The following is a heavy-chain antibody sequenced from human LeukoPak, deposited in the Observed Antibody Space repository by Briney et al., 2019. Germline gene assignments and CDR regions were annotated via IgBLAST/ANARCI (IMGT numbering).Heavy chain of an antibody. D-gene: IGHD2-2*01. CDR2: INPNSGGT. CDR3: AREAYCSSTSCYFWESDY. V-gene: IGHV1-2*02. J-gene: IGHJ4*02. CDR1: GYTFTGYY. Sequence: APVKVSCKASGYTFTGYYMHWVRQAPGQGLEWMGWINPNSGGTNYAQKFQGRVTMTRDTSISTAYMELSRLRSDDTAVYYCAREAYCSSTSCYFWESDYWGQGTLVTVSS.